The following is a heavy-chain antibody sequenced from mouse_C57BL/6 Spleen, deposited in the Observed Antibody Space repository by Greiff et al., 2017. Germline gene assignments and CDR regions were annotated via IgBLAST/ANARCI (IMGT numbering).Heavy chain of an antibody. D-gene: IGHD1-1*01. V-gene: IGHV1-39*01. CDR1: GYSFTDYN. Sequence: EVKLQESGPELVKPGASVKISCKASGYSFTDYNMNWVKQSNGKSLEWIGVINPNYGTTSYNQKFKGKATLTVDQSSSTAYMQLNSLTSEDSAVYYCARSYYGSRPRNMDYWGQGTSVTVSS. J-gene: IGHJ4*01. CDR3: ARSYYGSRPRNMDY. CDR2: INPNYGTT.